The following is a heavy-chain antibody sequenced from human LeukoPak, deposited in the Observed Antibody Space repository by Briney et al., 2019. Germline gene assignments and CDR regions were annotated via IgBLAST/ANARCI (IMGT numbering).Heavy chain of an antibody. J-gene: IGHJ4*02. D-gene: IGHD5-24*01. CDR3: ATDLRDGYSGPDY. Sequence: PGRSLRLSCAASGFTFRSYGMHWVRQAPGKGLEWVAVIWYDGSNKYYADSVKGRFTISRDNSKNTLYVQMNSLRAEDTAVYYCATDLRDGYSGPDYWGQGTLVTVSS. V-gene: IGHV3-33*03. CDR2: IWYDGSNK. CDR1: GFTFRSYG.